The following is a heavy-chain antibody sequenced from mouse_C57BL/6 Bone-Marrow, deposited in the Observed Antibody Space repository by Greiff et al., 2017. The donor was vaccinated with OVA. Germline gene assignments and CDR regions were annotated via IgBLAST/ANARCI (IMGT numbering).Heavy chain of an antibody. V-gene: IGHV1-64*01. CDR2: IHPNSGST. Sequence: QVQLKQPGAELVKPGASVKLSCKASGYTFTSYWMHWVKQRPGQGLEWIGMIHPNSGSTNYNEKFKSKATLTVDKSSSTAYMQLSSLTSEDSAVYYCARREGYGFYAMDYWGQGTSVTVSS. J-gene: IGHJ4*01. CDR3: ARREGYGFYAMDY. CDR1: GYTFTSYW. D-gene: IGHD2-2*01.